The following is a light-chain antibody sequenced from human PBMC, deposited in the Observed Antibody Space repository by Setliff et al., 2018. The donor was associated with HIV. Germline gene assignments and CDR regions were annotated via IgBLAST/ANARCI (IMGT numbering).Light chain of an antibody. CDR1: SSDIGHYNR. J-gene: IGLJ1*01. V-gene: IGLV2-18*02. Sequence: QSMLAQPPSVSGSPGQSVTIYCTGTSSDIGHYNRVSWYQQPPGTAPKLMIFEVSNRPSGVPDRFSGSKTGNTASLTISGLQDEDEADYYCSSYTRRSTFVFGTGTKV. CDR3: SSYTRRSTFV. CDR2: EVS.